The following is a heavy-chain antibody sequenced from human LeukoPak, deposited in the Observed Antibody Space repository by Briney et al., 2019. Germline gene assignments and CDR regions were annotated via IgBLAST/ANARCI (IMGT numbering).Heavy chain of an antibody. D-gene: IGHD3-3*01. J-gene: IGHJ4*02. CDR1: GYSISSGYY. CDR3: ARQNSYYDFWSGYYWRAIGDVGGRYYFDH. V-gene: IGHV4-38-2*02. Sequence: SETLSLTCTVSGYSISSGYYWGWIRQPPGKGLEWIGSIYHSGSTYYNPSLKSRVTISVDTSKNQFSLKLSSVTAADTAVYYCARQNSYYDFWSGYYWRAIGDVGGRYYFDHWGQGTLVTVSS. CDR2: IYHSGST.